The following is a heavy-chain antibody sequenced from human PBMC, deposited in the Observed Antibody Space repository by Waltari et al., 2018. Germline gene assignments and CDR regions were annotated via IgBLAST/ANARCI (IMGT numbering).Heavy chain of an antibody. V-gene: IGHV1-69*06. CDR2: IIPIFGTA. CDR3: ASSSSLGYYYGMDV. Sequence: QVQLVQSGAEVKKPGASVMVSCKDSGYTFTSYGISWVRQAPEQGLEWMGRIIPIFGTANYAQKFQGRVTITADKSTSTAYMELSSLRSEDTAVYYCASSSSLGYYYGMDVWGQGTTVTVSS. CDR1: GYTFTSYG. D-gene: IGHD6-6*01. J-gene: IGHJ6*02.